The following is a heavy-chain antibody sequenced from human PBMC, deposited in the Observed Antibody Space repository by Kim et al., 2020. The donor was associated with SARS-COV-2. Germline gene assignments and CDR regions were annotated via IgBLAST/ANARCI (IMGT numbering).Heavy chain of an antibody. D-gene: IGHD6-19*01. J-gene: IGHJ4*02. V-gene: IGHV4-39*01. CDR2: VYYTGST. CDR1: GGSITSTYYY. Sequence: SETLSLTCNVSGGSITSTYYYWGWIRQSPGKGLEWIGSVYYTGSTYYNPSLKSRVAISVDTSKNQFSLKLTSVTAADTAVYYCARPDTSGTYDNWGQGTL. CDR3: ARPDTSGTYDN.